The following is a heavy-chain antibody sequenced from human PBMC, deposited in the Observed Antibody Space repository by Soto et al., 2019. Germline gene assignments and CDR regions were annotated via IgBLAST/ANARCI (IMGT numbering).Heavy chain of an antibody. CDR1: GFTFSSYA. D-gene: IGHD1-26*01. J-gene: IGHJ3*02. Sequence: GGSLRLSCAASGFTFSSYAMSWVRQAPGKGLEWVSAISGSGGSTYYADSVKGRFTISRDNSKNTLYLQMNSLRAEDTAVYYCAKGAKAVSFYSPSGDAFVIWGQATMVTVSS. CDR3: AKGAKAVSFYSPSGDAFVI. CDR2: ISGSGGST. V-gene: IGHV3-23*01.